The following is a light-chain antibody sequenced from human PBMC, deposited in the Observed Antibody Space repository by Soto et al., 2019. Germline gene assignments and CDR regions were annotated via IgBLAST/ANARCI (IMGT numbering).Light chain of an antibody. J-gene: IGKJ1*01. CDR1: QSLLHSNGFNY. CDR3: MQALQTWT. CDR2: LGS. Sequence: IVMTQSPLSLPVTPGEPASISCRSSQSLLHSNGFNYLDWYLQKPGQSPHLLIYLGSNRASGVPDRFSGSGSGTDFTLKITRVEAEDVGVYYCMQALQTWTFGQGTKVEIK. V-gene: IGKV2-28*01.